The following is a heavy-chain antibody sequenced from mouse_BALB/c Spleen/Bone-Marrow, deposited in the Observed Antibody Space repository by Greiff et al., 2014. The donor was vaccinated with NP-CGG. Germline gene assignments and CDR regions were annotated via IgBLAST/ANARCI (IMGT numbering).Heavy chain of an antibody. J-gene: IGHJ4*01. Sequence: QVQLQQSGPELVRTGASVKLSCKALGYTFTDYEMHWVKQTPGNGLEWIGAIHSGSGGTAYNQKFKGKATLTADKSSSTAYMELRSLTSEDSAFYYYTRGGLRHYAMDYWGQGTSVTASS. CDR2: IHSGSGGT. CDR3: TRGGLRHYAMDY. CDR1: GYTFTDYE. V-gene: IGHV1-15*01.